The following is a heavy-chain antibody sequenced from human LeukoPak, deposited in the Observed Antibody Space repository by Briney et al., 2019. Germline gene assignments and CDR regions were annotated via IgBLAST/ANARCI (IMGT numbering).Heavy chain of an antibody. CDR3: AELGITMIGGV. Sequence: PGGSLRLSRAASGFTFSSYWMSWVRQAPGKGLEWVANIKEDGSEKYYVGSVKGRFTISRDNAKNSLSLQMNSLRAEDTAVYYCAELGITMIGGVWGKGTTVTISS. D-gene: IGHD3-10*02. V-gene: IGHV3-7*01. CDR1: GFTFSSYW. CDR2: IKEDGSEK. J-gene: IGHJ6*04.